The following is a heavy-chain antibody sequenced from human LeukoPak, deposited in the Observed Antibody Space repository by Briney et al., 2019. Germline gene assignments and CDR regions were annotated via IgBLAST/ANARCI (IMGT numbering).Heavy chain of an antibody. V-gene: IGHV3-48*02. CDR1: GFTFSSYG. Sequence: AGSLRLSCVASGFTFSSYGMNWVRQAPGKGLEWISYISSRSSTIYYADSVKGRFTISRDNAKNSLYLQMNSLRDEDTTVYYCARGCSGGSCFGDFDYWGQGTLGTVSS. D-gene: IGHD2-15*01. CDR2: ISSRSSTI. J-gene: IGHJ4*02. CDR3: ARGCSGGSCFGDFDY.